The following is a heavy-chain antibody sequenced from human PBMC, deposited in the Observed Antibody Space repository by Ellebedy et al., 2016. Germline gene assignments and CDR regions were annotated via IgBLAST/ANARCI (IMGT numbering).Heavy chain of an antibody. D-gene: IGHD5-18*01. Sequence: GGSLRLSCAASGFTISNAWMNWVRQAPGKGLEWVGRIKSKTDGGAADYAAPVKGRFTISRDDSKNTLYLQMNSLKTEDTAVYFCTTVYRYNYDSVWGQGTLVTVSS. CDR3: TTVYRYNYDSV. CDR1: GFTISNAW. V-gene: IGHV3-15*01. J-gene: IGHJ4*02. CDR2: IKSKTDGGAA.